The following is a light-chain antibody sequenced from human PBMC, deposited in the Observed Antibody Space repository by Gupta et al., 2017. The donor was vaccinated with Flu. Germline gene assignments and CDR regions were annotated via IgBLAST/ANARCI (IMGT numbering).Light chain of an antibody. CDR3: QQSVSNPWT. CDR1: QNIDKY. CDR2: GAS. Sequence: DIQMTQSPSSLSASVGDRVTITCRASQNIDKYLSWYQQKPGKAPKLLIYGASNLQSGVPSRFSGNRSGTGFTLTISSLQSDDFGTYYCQQSVSNPWTFGRGTXVEI. J-gene: IGKJ1*01. V-gene: IGKV1-39*01.